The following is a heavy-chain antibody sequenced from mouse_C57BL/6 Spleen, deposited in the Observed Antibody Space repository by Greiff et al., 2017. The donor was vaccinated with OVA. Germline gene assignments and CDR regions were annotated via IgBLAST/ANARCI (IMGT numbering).Heavy chain of an antibody. D-gene: IGHD2-1*01. CDR1: GYSITSGYH. J-gene: IGHJ3*01. CDR2: ISDDGSN. CDR3: ANYGNFFAY. V-gene: IGHV3-6*01. Sequence: EVKLVESGPGLVKPSQSLSLTCSVTGYSITSGYHWNWIRPFPGNKLEWMGFISDDGSNNYNPSIKNRISITRDPSKNQFFLKLNSVTTEDTATYYCANYGNFFAYWGQGTLVTVSA.